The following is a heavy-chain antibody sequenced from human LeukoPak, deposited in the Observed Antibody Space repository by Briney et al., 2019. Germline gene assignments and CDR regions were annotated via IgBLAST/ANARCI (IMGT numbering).Heavy chain of an antibody. J-gene: IGHJ6*02. D-gene: IGHD6-6*01. Sequence: SSETLSLTCSISAGSIDTYYWSWIRQPPGKGLEWIGYIYYSGSTNYNPSLESRVTISVDTSKNQFSLKLSSVTAADTAVYYCARAYSSSSNYYYYYGMDVWGQGTTVTVSS. CDR1: AGSIDTYY. V-gene: IGHV4-59*01. CDR2: IYYSGST. CDR3: ARAYSSSSNYYYYYGMDV.